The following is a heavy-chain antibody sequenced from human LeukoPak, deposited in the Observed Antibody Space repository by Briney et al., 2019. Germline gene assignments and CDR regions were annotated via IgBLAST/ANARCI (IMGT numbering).Heavy chain of an antibody. Sequence: GGSLRLSCAASGFSFSSYWMNWVRQAPGKGLEWVANIKQDGSDKYYVESVKGRFTISKDNAKNSLYLQMDSLRAEDTAVYFCARGNWWIGAAQYCDYWGRGTLVTVSS. V-gene: IGHV3-7*01. CDR2: IKQDGSDK. D-gene: IGHD2-8*02. CDR1: GFSFSSYW. J-gene: IGHJ4*02. CDR3: ARGNWWIGAAQYCDY.